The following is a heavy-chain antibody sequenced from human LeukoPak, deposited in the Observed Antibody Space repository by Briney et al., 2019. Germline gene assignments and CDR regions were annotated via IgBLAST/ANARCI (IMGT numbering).Heavy chain of an antibody. D-gene: IGHD2-21*01. J-gene: IGHJ3*02. CDR1: GFTFSSFA. CDR2: IKQDGSEE. V-gene: IGHV3-7*03. Sequence: GGSLRLSCAASGFTFSSFAMTWVRQGPGKGLEWVANIKQDGSEEYYVDSVKGRFTISRDNAKNSLYLQMNSLRAEDTAIYYCARCGTRGDASDIWGQGTMVTVSS. CDR3: ARCGTRGDASDI.